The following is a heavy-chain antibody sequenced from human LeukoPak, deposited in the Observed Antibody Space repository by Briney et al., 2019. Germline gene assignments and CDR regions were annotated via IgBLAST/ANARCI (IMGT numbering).Heavy chain of an antibody. D-gene: IGHD6-19*01. CDR3: ARDRGSGFSYFDY. CDR1: GFTFSSYG. J-gene: IGHJ4*02. CDR2: ISYDGSNK. Sequence: GVSLRLSCAASGFTFSSYGMHWVRRAPGKGLEWVAVISYDGSNKYYADSVKGRFTISRGNSKNTLYLQMNSLRAEDTAVYYCARDRGSGFSYFDYWGQGTLVTVSS. V-gene: IGHV3-30*03.